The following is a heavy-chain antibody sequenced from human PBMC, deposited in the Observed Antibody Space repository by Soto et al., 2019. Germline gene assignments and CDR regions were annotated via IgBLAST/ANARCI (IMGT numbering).Heavy chain of an antibody. V-gene: IGHV3-23*01. CDR2: ISGSDGRT. CDR3: AKVVSQFTPLARFDY. J-gene: IGHJ4*02. Sequence: EVQLLESGGGLVRPGGSLRLSCAASGFTFSSYAMSWVRQAPGKGLEWVSTISGSDGRTYSTDSVKVRFTISRDNSRKTAYLQVNGLRVEDTAVYYCAKVVSQFTPLARFDYWGRGPGVTVSS. CDR1: GFTFSSYA.